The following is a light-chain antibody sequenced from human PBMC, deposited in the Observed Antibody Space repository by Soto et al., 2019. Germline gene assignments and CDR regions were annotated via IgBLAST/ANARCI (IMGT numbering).Light chain of an antibody. V-gene: IGLV2-11*01. CDR3: CSYAGSYTYV. Sequence: QSVLTQPRSVSGSPGQSVTISCTGTSSDVDGYTYVSWYQQHPGKAPKLMIYDVSKRPPGVPDRFSGSKSGNTASLTISGLQAEDEADYYCCSYAGSYTYVFGTGTKVTVL. CDR2: DVS. J-gene: IGLJ1*01. CDR1: SSDVDGYTY.